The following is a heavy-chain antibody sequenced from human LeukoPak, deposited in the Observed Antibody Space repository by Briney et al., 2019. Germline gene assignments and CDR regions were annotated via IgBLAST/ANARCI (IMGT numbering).Heavy chain of an antibody. J-gene: IGHJ5*02. CDR3: ARSRGNPNWFDP. CDR2: ISYDGSNK. Sequence: PGRSLRLSCAASGFTFSSYAMHWVRQAPGKGLEWVAVISYDGSNKYCADSVKGRFTISRDNSKNTLYLQMNSLRAEDTAVYYCARSRGNPNWFDPWGQGTLVTVSS. D-gene: IGHD4-23*01. V-gene: IGHV3-30*01. CDR1: GFTFSSYA.